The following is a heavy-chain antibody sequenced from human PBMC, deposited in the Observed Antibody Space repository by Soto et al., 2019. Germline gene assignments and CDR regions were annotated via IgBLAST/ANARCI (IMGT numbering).Heavy chain of an antibody. Sequence: SETLSLTCTVSGGSISSYYWSWIRQPPGKGLEWIGYIYYSGSTNYNPSLKSRVTISVDTPKNQFSLKLSSVTAADTAVYYCARDRDYGRLDLWGRGTLVTVSS. V-gene: IGHV4-59*01. CDR1: GGSISSYY. CDR2: IYYSGST. D-gene: IGHD4-17*01. J-gene: IGHJ2*01. CDR3: ARDRDYGRLDL.